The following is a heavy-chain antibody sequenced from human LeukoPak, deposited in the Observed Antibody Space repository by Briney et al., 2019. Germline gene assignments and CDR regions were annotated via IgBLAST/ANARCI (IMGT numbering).Heavy chain of an antibody. D-gene: IGHD3-10*01. CDR3: AGGDYYGSGSYYNSAFDI. CDR1: GGSISTGTYY. J-gene: IGHJ3*02. V-gene: IGHV4-61*02. Sequence: SQTLSLTCTVSGGSISTGTYYWSWIRQPAGKGLEWIGRIYTSGSTNYNPSLKSRVTISVDTSKNQFSLKLNSVTAADTAVYYCAGGDYYGSGSYYNSAFDIWGQGTMVTVSS. CDR2: IYTSGST.